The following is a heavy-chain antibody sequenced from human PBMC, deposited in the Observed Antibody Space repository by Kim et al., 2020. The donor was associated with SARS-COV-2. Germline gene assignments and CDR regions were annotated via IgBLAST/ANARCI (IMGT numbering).Heavy chain of an antibody. CDR2: ISYDGSNK. CDR1: GFTFSSYG. D-gene: IGHD3-9*01. CDR3: AKISTGPDAFDI. J-gene: IGHJ3*02. V-gene: IGHV3-30*18. Sequence: GGSLRLSCAASGFTFSSYGMHWVRQAPGKGLEWVAVISYDGSNKYYADSVKGRFTISRDNSKNTLYLQMNSLRAEDTAVYYCAKISTGPDAFDIWGQGT.